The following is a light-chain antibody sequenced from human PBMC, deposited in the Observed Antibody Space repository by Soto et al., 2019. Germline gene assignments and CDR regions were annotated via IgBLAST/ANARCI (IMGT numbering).Light chain of an antibody. V-gene: IGLV1-44*01. CDR3: ATWDDSMDGRV. CDR2: SND. Sequence: QSVLTQPPSASGTPGQRVTISCYGSSSNIGGNTVNWYQQLPGAAPKLLIYSNDQRPLGVPDRFSGSKSGTSASLAISGLQSEDEADYYCATWDDSMDGRVFGAGTKVTVL. CDR1: SSNIGGNT. J-gene: IGLJ1*01.